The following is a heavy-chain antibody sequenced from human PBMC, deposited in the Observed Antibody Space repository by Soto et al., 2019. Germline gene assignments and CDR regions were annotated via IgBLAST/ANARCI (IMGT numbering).Heavy chain of an antibody. CDR2: ISYDGSNK. J-gene: IGHJ3*02. CDR3: ARSISYYIWGSYRYTGSDAFDI. Sequence: QVQLVESGGGVVQPGRSLRLSCAASGFTFSSYGMHWVRQAPGKGLEWVAVISYDGSNKYYADSVKGRFTISRDNSKNTLYLQMNSLRAEDTAVYYCARSISYYIWGSYRYTGSDAFDIWGQGTMVTVSS. D-gene: IGHD3-16*02. V-gene: IGHV3-30*03. CDR1: GFTFSSYG.